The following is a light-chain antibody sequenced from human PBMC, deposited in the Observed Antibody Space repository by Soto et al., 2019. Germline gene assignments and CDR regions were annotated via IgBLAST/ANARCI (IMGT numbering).Light chain of an antibody. CDR2: VAS. CDR3: QQSSSTPQT. V-gene: IGKV1-39*01. CDR1: QSISSY. J-gene: IGKJ4*01. Sequence: DIQMTQSRSSLSAPILDSVTITCRASQSISSYLSWYQQKPGKAPKLLINVASTLQSGVPSRFSGSGSGTDFTLAISSLQPEDFATYYCQQSSSTPQTFGGGTKVDIK.